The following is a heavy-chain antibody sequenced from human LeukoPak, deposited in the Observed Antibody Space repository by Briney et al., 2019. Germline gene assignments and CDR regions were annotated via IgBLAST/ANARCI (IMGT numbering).Heavy chain of an antibody. V-gene: IGHV3-11*01. Sequence: GGSLRLSCAASGFTFSDYYMSWIRQAPGKGLEWVSYISRSGRTIYYADSVKGRFSISRDSAKNSLYLQMNSLRAEDTAVYYCAREMATTTSFDYWGQGTLVTVSS. CDR2: ISRSGRTI. D-gene: IGHD5-24*01. CDR3: AREMATTTSFDY. J-gene: IGHJ4*02. CDR1: GFTFSDYY.